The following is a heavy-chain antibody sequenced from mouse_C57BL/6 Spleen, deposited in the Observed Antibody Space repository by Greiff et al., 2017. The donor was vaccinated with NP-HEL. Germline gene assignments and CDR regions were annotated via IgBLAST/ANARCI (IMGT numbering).Heavy chain of an antibody. CDR1: GYTFTDYY. Sequence: VQLKESGPVLVKPGASVKMSCKASGYTFTDYYMNWVKQSHGKSLEWIGVINPYNGGTSYNQKFKGKATLTVDKSSSTAYMELNSLTSEDSAVYYCASTGVATGAMDYWGQGTSVTVSS. J-gene: IGHJ4*01. V-gene: IGHV1-19*01. D-gene: IGHD1-1*01. CDR3: ASTGVATGAMDY. CDR2: INPYNGGT.